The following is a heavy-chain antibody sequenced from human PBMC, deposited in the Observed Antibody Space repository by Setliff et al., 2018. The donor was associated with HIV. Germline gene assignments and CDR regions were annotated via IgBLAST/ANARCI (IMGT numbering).Heavy chain of an antibody. D-gene: IGHD2-2*01. V-gene: IGHV3-66*04. Sequence: GGSLRLSCAASGSTVSNDYMSWVRQAPGTGLEWVSVIHSGGSTYYADSVEGRFIISRDNSKNTLYLQMNSLRAEDTAVYYCARRAYCSSTTCFDNWGQGTLVTVSS. CDR2: IHSGGST. CDR3: ARRAYCSSTTCFDN. CDR1: GSTVSNDY. J-gene: IGHJ4*02.